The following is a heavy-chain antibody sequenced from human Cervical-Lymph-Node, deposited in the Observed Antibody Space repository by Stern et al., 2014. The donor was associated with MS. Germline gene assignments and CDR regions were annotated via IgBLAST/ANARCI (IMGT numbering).Heavy chain of an antibody. V-gene: IGHV1-2*06. CDR2: INPDSGGT. Sequence: VQLLQSGADVKKPGASVNVSCKTSGYTFIDHYVHWVRQAPGQGLEWMGRINPDSGGTSYAQRFQGRVTMTRDTSISTAYMELSRLRSDDTAVYYCARQTASYDSSHLDYWGQGTLVTVSS. CDR3: ARQTASYDSSHLDY. J-gene: IGHJ4*02. CDR1: GYTFIDHY. D-gene: IGHD3-22*01.